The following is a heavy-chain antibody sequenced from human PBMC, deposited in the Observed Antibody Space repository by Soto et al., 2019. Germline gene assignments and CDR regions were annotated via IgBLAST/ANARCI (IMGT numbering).Heavy chain of an antibody. D-gene: IGHD6-19*01. V-gene: IGHV1-58*02. J-gene: IGHJ5*02. CDR3: AADPRGEIAVAGTGP. CDR2: IDVGSGNT. CDR1: GFTFTSSA. Sequence: QMQLVQSGPEVKKPGTSVKVSCKASGFTFTSSAMQWVRQASGQRLEWIGWIDVGSGNTNYAQKFQERVTITRDMSTSTAYMELSSLRSEDTAVYYCAADPRGEIAVAGTGPWGQGTLVTVSS.